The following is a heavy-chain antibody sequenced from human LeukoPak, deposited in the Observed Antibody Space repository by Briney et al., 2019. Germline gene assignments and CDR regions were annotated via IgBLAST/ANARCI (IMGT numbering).Heavy chain of an antibody. V-gene: IGHV1-8*01. D-gene: IGHD3-22*01. J-gene: IGHJ6*02. Sequence: ASVKVSCKASGYTFTSYGISWVRQAPGQGLEWMGWMNPNSGNTGYAQKFQGGVTMTRNTSISTAYMELSSLRSEDTAVYYCARASHSDSSGYYYESYYYGMDVWGQGTTVTVSS. CDR2: MNPNSGNT. CDR1: GYTFTSYG. CDR3: ARASHSDSSGYYYESYYYGMDV.